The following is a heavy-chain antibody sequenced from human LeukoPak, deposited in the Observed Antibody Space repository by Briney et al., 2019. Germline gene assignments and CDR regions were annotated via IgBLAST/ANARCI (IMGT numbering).Heavy chain of an antibody. CDR2: ISYDGSNK. CDR1: GFTFSSYA. D-gene: IGHD3-10*01. CDR3: ARDLGLLWFGALRY. J-gene: IGHJ4*02. Sequence: GGSLRLSCAASGFTFSSYAMHWVRQAPGKGLEWVAVISYDGSNKYYADSVKGRFTISRDNSKNTLYLQMNSLRAEDTAVYYCARDLGLLWFGALRYWGQGTLVTVSS. V-gene: IGHV3-30*04.